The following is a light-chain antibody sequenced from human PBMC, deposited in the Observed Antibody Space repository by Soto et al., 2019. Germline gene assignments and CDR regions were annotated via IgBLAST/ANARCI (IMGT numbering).Light chain of an antibody. V-gene: IGKV3-20*01. CDR3: KYYGGSVFT. J-gene: IGKJ3*01. CDR1: QSVSTSY. CDR2: GAS. Sequence: EIGLTQSPGTLSLSAGERATLSCRASQSVSTSYLAWYQQKPCEAPRLLIYGASSRSTGIPDRFSGGGSGTDFTLTISRLQAEVFAVYYCKYYGGSVFTFGPGTKVDIK.